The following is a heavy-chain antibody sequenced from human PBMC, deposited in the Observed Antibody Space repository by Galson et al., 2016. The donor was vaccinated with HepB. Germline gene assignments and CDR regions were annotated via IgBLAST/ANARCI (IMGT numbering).Heavy chain of an antibody. Sequence: QSGAEVKKPGESLRISCKGSGYKFSSQWIIWVRQMPGKGLEYMGRIDPSDSYTNYSPSFQGHVTISADKSISTAYLQWSRLKASDTAMYYCATQEGLYCSGGSCYSYYFDYWGQGTLVTVSS. CDR2: IDPSDSYT. CDR3: ATQEGLYCSGGSCYSYYFDY. D-gene: IGHD2-15*01. J-gene: IGHJ4*02. V-gene: IGHV5-10-1*01. CDR1: GYKFSSQW.